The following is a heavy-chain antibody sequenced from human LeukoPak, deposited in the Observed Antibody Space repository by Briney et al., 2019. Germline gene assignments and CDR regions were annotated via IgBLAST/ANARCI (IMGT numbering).Heavy chain of an antibody. J-gene: IGHJ4*02. V-gene: IGHV3-33*01. D-gene: IGHD3-22*01. CDR2: IWYDGSNK. Sequence: GGSLRLSCAASGFTFSSYGMHWVRQAPGKGLEWVAVIWYDGSNKYYADSVKGRFTISRDNSKNTLYLQMNSLRAEDTAVYYCARASITMTLFDYWGQETLVTVSS. CDR1: GFTFSSYG. CDR3: ARASITMTLFDY.